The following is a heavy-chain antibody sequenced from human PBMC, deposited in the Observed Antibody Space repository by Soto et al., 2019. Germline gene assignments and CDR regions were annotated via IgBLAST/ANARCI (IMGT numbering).Heavy chain of an antibody. V-gene: IGHV3-74*01. CDR2: INSDGSST. CDR3: VRTSLVVAAATREDY. D-gene: IGHD2-15*01. Sequence: EVQLVESGGGLVQPGGSLRLSCAASGFTFSSYWMHWVRQAPGKGLVWVSRINSDGSSTSYADSVKGRFTSSRDNPKNTLYLQMNSLRAEDTAVYYCVRTSLVVAAATREDYWGQGTLVTVSS. CDR1: GFTFSSYW. J-gene: IGHJ4*02.